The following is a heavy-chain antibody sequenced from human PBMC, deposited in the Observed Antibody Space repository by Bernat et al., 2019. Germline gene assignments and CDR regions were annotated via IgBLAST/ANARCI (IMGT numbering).Heavy chain of an antibody. D-gene: IGHD4-17*01. Sequence: VQLLESGGGLVQPGGSQRLSCAASGFTFTSYGMHWVRQAPGKGLEWVAVTRYDGSHQYYADSVKGRFTISRDNSKNTLYLQMNSLRVEDTAVYYCARDSTTTVTTAALDLWGQGTLVTVSS. CDR2: TRYDGSHQ. J-gene: IGHJ5*02. CDR3: ARDSTTTVTTAALDL. CDR1: GFTFTSYG. V-gene: IGHV3-33*08.